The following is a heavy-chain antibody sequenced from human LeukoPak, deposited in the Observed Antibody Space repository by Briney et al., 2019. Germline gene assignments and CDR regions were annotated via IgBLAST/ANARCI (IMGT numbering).Heavy chain of an antibody. D-gene: IGHD3-22*01. CDR3: ARAKYYYDSSGYCD. CDR2: INWNGGST. Sequence: GGSLRLSCAASGFTFDDYGMSWVRQAPGKGLEWVSGINWNGGSTGYANSVKGRFTISRDNAKNSLYLQMNSLRAEDTALYYCARAKYYYDSSGYCDWGQGTLVTVSS. V-gene: IGHV3-20*04. CDR1: GFTFDDYG. J-gene: IGHJ4*02.